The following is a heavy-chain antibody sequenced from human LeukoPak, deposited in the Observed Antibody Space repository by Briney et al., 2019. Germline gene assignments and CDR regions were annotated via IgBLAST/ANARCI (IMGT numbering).Heavy chain of an antibody. CDR1: GGSISSYY. V-gene: IGHV4-59*12. D-gene: IGHD1-1*01. CDR3: ARDLQRPYYYGMDV. J-gene: IGHJ6*02. CDR2: IYYSGST. Sequence: SSETLSLTCTVSGGSISSYYWSWIRQPPGKGLEWIGYIYYSGSTNYNPSLKSRVTISVDTSKNQFSLKLSSVTAADTAVYYCARDLQRPYYYGMDVWGQGTTVTVSS.